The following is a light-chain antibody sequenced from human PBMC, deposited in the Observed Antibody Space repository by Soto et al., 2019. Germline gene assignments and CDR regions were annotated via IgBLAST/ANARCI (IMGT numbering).Light chain of an antibody. CDR3: QQYDTWPRT. CDR2: GAS. J-gene: IGKJ1*01. V-gene: IGKV3-15*01. Sequence: EIVMTQSPASLSVTPLEIATLSFMASQSVSTNFAWYLQKPGQAPRLLIYGASTRATAVPARFTASGSGTEFTLSISSLQSDDFGVYYCQQYDTWPRTFGQGTKVDIK. CDR1: QSVSTN.